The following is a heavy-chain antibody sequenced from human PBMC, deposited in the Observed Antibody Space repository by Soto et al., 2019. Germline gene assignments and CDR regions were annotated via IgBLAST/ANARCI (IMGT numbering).Heavy chain of an antibody. V-gene: IGHV3-23*01. J-gene: IGHJ4*02. CDR1: GFTFSSYA. D-gene: IGHD3-3*01. CDR3: AKTEYDFWSGYRFDY. CDR2: ISGSGGST. Sequence: GGSLRLSCAASGFTFSSYAMSWVRQAPGKGLEWVSAISGSGGSTYYADSVKGRFTISRDNSKNTLYLQMNSLRAEDTAVYYCAKTEYDFWSGYRFDYWGQGTLVPVSS.